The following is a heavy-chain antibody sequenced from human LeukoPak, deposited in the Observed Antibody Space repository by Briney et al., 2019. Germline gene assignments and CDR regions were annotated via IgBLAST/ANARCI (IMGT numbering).Heavy chain of an antibody. CDR2: ISGSSDAI. D-gene: IGHD3-10*01. J-gene: IGHJ6*02. V-gene: IGHV3-48*02. CDR3: ARYFGDPQGMDV. Sequence: GGSLRLSCAASGFTFGSYWMTWVRQAPGKGLEWVSYISGSSDAIYYADSVKGRFTISRDNARNSLYLQMNSLRDEDTAAYYCARYFGDPQGMDVWGQGTTVTVSS. CDR1: GFTFGSYW.